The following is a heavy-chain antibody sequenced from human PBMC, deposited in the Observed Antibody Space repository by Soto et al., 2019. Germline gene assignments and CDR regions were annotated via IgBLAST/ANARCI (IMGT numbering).Heavy chain of an antibody. V-gene: IGHV3-30*18. D-gene: IGHD6-13*01. CDR1: GFTFSSYG. CDR3: AKDREQQLDYYGMDV. Sequence: PGGSLRLSCAASGFTFSSYGMHWVRQAPGKGLEWVAVISYDGSNKYYADSVKGRFTISRDNSKNTLYLQMNSLRAEDTAVYYCAKDREQQLDYYGMDVWGQGTTVTVSS. CDR2: ISYDGSNK. J-gene: IGHJ6*02.